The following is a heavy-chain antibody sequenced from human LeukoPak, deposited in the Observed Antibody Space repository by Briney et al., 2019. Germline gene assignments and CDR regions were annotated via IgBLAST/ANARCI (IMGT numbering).Heavy chain of an antibody. CDR2: VYYSGST. V-gene: IGHV4-39*01. CDR3: ARHAGPLYSSSSPPDY. CDR1: GGSISSSNYY. D-gene: IGHD6-13*01. Sequence: PSETLSLTCTVSGGSISSSNYYWGWIRQPPGKGLEWIGSVYYSGSTYYNPSLKSRVTISVDTSKNQFSLKLSSVTAADTAVYYCARHAGPLYSSSSPPDYWGQGTLVTVSS. J-gene: IGHJ4*02.